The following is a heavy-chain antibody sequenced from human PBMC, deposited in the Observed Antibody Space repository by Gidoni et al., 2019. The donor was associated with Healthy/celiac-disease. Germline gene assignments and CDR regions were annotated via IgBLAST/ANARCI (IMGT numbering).Heavy chain of an antibody. CDR3: ARGFELSSPDDAFDI. D-gene: IGHD6-19*01. V-gene: IGHV4-59*09. Sequence: TNYNPSLKSRVTISVDTSKNQFSLKLSSVTAADTAVYYCARGFELSSPDDAFDIWGQGTMVTVSS. J-gene: IGHJ3*02. CDR2: T.